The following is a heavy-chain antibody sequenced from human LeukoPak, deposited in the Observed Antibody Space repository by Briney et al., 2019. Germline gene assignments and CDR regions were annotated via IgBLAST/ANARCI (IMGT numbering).Heavy chain of an antibody. CDR2: IRARGGST. CDR3: AKERLGPEAAFDI. CDR1: GFTFSIYA. Sequence: GGSLRLSCAASGFTFSIYAMIWVRHAPGHGLEWVLAIRARGGSTYYTDSVKGRFTISRDNSKNMMYLQMNRLRAEDTAVYYCAKERLGPEAAFDIWGQGTMVTVSS. V-gene: IGHV3-23*01. J-gene: IGHJ3*02. D-gene: IGHD3-16*01.